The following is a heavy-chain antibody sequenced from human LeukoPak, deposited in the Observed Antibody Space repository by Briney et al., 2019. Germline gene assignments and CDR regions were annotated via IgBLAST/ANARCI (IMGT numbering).Heavy chain of an antibody. CDR2: ISYDGSNK. Sequence: GGSLRLSCAASGFTFSSYGMHWVRQAPGKGLEWVAVISYDGSNKYYAVSVKGRFTISRDNSKNTLYLQMNSLRAEDTAVYYCAKDGRVRRFYYYYMDVWGKGTTVTVSS. D-gene: IGHD1-26*01. J-gene: IGHJ6*03. CDR1: GFTFSSYG. CDR3: AKDGRVRRFYYYYMDV. V-gene: IGHV3-30*18.